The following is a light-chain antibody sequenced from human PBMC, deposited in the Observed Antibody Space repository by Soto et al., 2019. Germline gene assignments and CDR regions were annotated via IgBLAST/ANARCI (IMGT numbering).Light chain of an antibody. V-gene: IGKV3-20*01. CDR3: QQYGSSPRT. J-gene: IGKJ1*01. CDR1: QSVSSSY. Sequence: EIVLTQSPGTLSLSPGERATLSCRASQSVSSSYFAWYQQKPGQAPRFLIYDTSSRATGIPDRFSGSGSGTDFTLTISRLEPEDSALYYCQQYGSSPRTFGQGTKVEIK. CDR2: DTS.